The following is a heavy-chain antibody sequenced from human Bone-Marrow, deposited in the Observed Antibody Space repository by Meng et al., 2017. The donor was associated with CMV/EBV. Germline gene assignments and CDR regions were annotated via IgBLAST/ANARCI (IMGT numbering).Heavy chain of an antibody. V-gene: IGHV1-8*02. D-gene: IGHD3-3*01. CDR1: GYTFTGYY. CDR3: ARSPRITIFGVVMHNYGMDV. CDR2: MNPNSGNT. J-gene: IGHJ6*02. Sequence: ASVKVSCKASGYTFTGYYMHWVRQATGQGLEWMGWMNPNSGNTGYAQKFQGRVTMTSNTSISTAYMELSSLRSEDTAVYYCARSPRITIFGVVMHNYGMDVWGQGTMVTVSS.